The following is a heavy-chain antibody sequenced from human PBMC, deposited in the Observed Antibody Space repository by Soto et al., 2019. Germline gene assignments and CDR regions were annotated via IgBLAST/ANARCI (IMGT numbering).Heavy chain of an antibody. CDR3: VKEGDYRAYEGGRGEAYDV. J-gene: IGHJ3*01. V-gene: IGHV3-9*01. D-gene: IGHD4-17*01. CDR1: GLNFAKYA. Sequence: EVQLVESGGGLVQPGGSLRLSCTASGLNFAKYAMNWVRQAPGRGLEWVSGINWDSGTVDYADSVKGRFTISRDNARKFLYRQMQRLSADDTALYYCVKEGDYRAYEGGRGEAYDVWGRGTMVTVSS. CDR2: INWDSGTV.